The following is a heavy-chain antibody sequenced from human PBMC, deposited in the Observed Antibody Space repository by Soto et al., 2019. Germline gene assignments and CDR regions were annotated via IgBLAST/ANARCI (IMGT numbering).Heavy chain of an antibody. Sequence: PGGSLRLSCAASGFTFSSYSMNWVRQAPGKGLEWVSYISSSSSTIYYADSVKGRFTISRDNAKNSLYLQMNSLRDEDTAVYYCARALFGYYDSSGYYRESLFDYWGQGTLVTVSS. J-gene: IGHJ4*02. CDR2: ISSSSSTI. V-gene: IGHV3-48*02. CDR3: ARALFGYYDSSGYYRESLFDY. CDR1: GFTFSSYS. D-gene: IGHD3-22*01.